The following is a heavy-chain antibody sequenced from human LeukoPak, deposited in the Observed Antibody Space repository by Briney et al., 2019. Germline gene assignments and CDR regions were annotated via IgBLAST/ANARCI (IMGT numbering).Heavy chain of an antibody. Sequence: ASVKVSCKASGYTFTSYDINWVRQATGQGLEWMGYMNPNSGNTAYAQKFQGRVTMTRNTSIDTAYMELSSLRSEDTAVYYCARGPNGFNYDYFDYWGRGTLATVSS. V-gene: IGHV1-8*01. D-gene: IGHD1-7*01. CDR2: MNPNSGNT. CDR1: GYTFTSYD. J-gene: IGHJ4*02. CDR3: ARGPNGFNYDYFDY.